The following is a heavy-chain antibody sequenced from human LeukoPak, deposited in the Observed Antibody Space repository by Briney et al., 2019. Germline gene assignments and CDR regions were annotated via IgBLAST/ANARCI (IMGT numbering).Heavy chain of an antibody. CDR1: GDSTDSSTYY. CDR2: IYYSGGT. CDR3: ARLGFTMILVATT. J-gene: IGHJ4*02. V-gene: IGHV4-39*01. D-gene: IGHD3-22*01. Sequence: SETLSLTCTVSGDSTDSSTYYWGWIRQPPGKGLEWIGGIYYSGGTYSNPSLKSRVTISIDTSKNQFSLKLSSVTAADTAMYYCARLGFTMILVATTWGQGTLVTVSS.